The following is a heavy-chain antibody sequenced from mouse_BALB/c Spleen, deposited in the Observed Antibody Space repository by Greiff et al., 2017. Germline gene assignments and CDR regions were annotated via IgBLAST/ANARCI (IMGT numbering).Heavy chain of an antibody. CDR1: GFTFSDFY. D-gene: IGHD6-1*01. Sequence: EVKLVESGGGLVQPGGSLRLSCATSGFTFSDFYMEWVRQPPGKRLEWIAASRNKANDYTTEYSASVKGRFIVSRDTSQSILYLQMNALRAEDTAIYYCARAPLGYWYFDVWGAGTTVTVSS. J-gene: IGHJ1*01. CDR3: ARAPLGYWYFDV. V-gene: IGHV7-1*02. CDR2: SRNKANDYTT.